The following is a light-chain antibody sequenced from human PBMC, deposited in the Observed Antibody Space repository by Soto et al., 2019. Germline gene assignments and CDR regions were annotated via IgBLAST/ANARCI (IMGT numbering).Light chain of an antibody. CDR3: QPYDSSPLA. V-gene: IGKV3-20*01. CDR1: QSVSSSY. J-gene: IGKJ1*01. CDR2: GAS. Sequence: EIVLTQSPGTLSLSPGERATLSCRASQSVSSSYLAWYHQKPGQAPRLLIYGASSRATGIPDRISGSGSGTDFTLTISSRGPEDFAVYYCQPYDSSPLAFGQGTKVEIQ.